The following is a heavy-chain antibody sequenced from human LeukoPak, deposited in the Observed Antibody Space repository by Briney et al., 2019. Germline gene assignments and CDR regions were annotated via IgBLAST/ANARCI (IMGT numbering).Heavy chain of an antibody. J-gene: IGHJ3*02. CDR3: AREALGVLLHAFDI. V-gene: IGHV1-18*01. D-gene: IGHD2-15*01. Sequence: ASVKVSCKASGYTFTSYGISWVRQAPGQGLEWMGWISAYNGNTNYAQKLQGRVTMTTDTSTSAAYMELRSLRSEDTAVYYCAREALGVLLHAFDIWGQGTMVTVSS. CDR2: ISAYNGNT. CDR1: GYTFTSYG.